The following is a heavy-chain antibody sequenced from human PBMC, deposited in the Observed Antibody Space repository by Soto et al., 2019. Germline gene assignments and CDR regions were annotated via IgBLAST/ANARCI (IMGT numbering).Heavy chain of an antibody. V-gene: IGHV1-58*01. J-gene: IGHJ6*02. CDR3: AADPRYRGVIGCLDV. Sequence: SVKVSCKASGFTFTSSAVQWVRQARGQRLEWIGWIVVGSGNTNYAQKFQERVTITRDMSTSTAYMELSSLRPEDTAVYYCAADPRYRGVIGCLDVWGQGTTVNVSS. CDR1: GFTFTSSA. D-gene: IGHD3-10*01. CDR2: IVVGSGNT.